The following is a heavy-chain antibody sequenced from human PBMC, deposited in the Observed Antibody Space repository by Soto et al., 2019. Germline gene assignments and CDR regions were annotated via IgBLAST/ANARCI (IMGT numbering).Heavy chain of an antibody. Sequence: SETLSLTCAVYGGSFSGYYWSWIRQPPGKGLEWIGEINHSGSTNYNPSLKSRVTISVDTSKNQFSLKLSSVTAADTAVYYCAREVTYYYYYGMDVWGQGTTVTVS. J-gene: IGHJ6*02. CDR2: INHSGST. V-gene: IGHV4-34*01. CDR1: GGSFSGYY. D-gene: IGHD5-18*01. CDR3: AREVTYYYYYGMDV.